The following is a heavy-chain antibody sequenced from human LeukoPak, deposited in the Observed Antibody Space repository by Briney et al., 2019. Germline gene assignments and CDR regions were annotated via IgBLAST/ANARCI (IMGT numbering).Heavy chain of an antibody. V-gene: IGHV3-74*01. CDR2: INTDGSSA. Sequence: GGSLRLSCAASGFTFSSYWMHWVRHAPGKGLVWVSRINTDGSSASYADSVKGRFTISRDNAKNTLYLQMSSLRAEDTAVYYCARGLGIAVAGNWFDPWGQGTLVTVSS. CDR1: GFTFSSYW. CDR3: ARGLGIAVAGNWFDP. D-gene: IGHD6-19*01. J-gene: IGHJ5*02.